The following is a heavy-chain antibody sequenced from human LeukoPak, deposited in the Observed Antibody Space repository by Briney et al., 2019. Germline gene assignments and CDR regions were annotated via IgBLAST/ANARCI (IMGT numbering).Heavy chain of an antibody. V-gene: IGHV1-69*01. CDR2: IIPIFGTA. J-gene: IGHJ3*02. CDR3: ARGKVPWELDI. Sequence: SVKVSCKASGGTFSNYAISWVRQAPGQGLEWMVGIIPIFGTANYAQKFQGRVTITADESTSTAYMELSSLRSEDMAVYYCARGKVPWELDIWGQGTMVTVSS. D-gene: IGHD1-26*01. CDR1: GGTFSNYA.